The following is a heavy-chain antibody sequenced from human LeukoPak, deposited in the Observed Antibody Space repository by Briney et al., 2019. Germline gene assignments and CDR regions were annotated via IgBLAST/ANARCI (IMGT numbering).Heavy chain of an antibody. CDR3: AKGPKRITMVRVDV. CDR1: GFTFSSYA. CDR2: ISGSGGST. D-gene: IGHD3-10*01. Sequence: RGSLRLSCAASGFTFSSYAMSWVRQAPGKGLEWVSAISGSGGSTYYADSVKGRFTISRDNSKNTLYLQMNSLRAEDTAVYYCAKGPKRITMVRVDVWGQGTTVTVSS. J-gene: IGHJ6*02. V-gene: IGHV3-23*01.